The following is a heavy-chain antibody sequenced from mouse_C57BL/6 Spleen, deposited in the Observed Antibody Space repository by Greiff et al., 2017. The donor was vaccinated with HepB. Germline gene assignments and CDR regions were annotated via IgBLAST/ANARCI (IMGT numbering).Heavy chain of an antibody. J-gene: IGHJ3*01. D-gene: IGHD3-2*02. CDR1: GYTFTSYW. CDR3: ARSSRTAQAEEFAY. CDR2: IDPSDSYT. V-gene: IGHV1-50*01. Sequence: VQLQQPGAELVKPGASVKLSCKASGYTFTSYWMQWVKQRPGQGLEWIGEIDPSDSYTNYNPKFKGKATLTVDTSSSTAYMQLSSLTSEDSAVYYCARSSRTAQAEEFAYWGQGTLVTVSA.